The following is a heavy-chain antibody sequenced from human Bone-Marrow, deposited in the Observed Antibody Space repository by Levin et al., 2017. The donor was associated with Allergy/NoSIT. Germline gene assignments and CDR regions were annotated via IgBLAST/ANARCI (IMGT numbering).Heavy chain of an antibody. CDR3: ARVYGAVAGTPSNFDY. V-gene: IGHV7-4-1*02. CDR1: GYTFTSYA. J-gene: IGHJ4*02. CDR2: INTNTGNP. D-gene: IGHD6-19*01. Sequence: GASVKVSCKASGYTFTSYAMNWARQAPGQGLEWMGWINTNTGNPTYAQGFTGRFVFSLDTSVSTAYLQISSLKAEDTAVYYCARVYGAVAGTPSNFDYWGQGTLVTVSS.